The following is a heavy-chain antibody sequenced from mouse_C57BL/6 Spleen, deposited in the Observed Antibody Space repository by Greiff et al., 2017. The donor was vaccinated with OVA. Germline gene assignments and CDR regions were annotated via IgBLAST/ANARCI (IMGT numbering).Heavy chain of an antibody. Sequence: VKLVESGAELVKPGASVQVSCKASGYTFTSYWMHWVKQRPGQGLEWIGRIHPSDSDTNYNQKFKGKATLTVDKSSSTAYMQLSSLTSEDSAVYYCAIPLYDYDDVPYAMDYWGQGTSVTVSS. CDR1: GYTFTSYW. V-gene: IGHV1-74*01. D-gene: IGHD2-4*01. CDR2: IHPSDSDT. J-gene: IGHJ4*01. CDR3: AIPLYDYDDVPYAMDY.